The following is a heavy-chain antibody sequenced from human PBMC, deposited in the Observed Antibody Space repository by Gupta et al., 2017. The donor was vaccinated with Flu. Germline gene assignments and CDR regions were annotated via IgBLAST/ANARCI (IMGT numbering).Heavy chain of an antibody. D-gene: IGHD5-12*01. J-gene: IGHJ3*02. CDR2: ISSSSTYI. CDR3: TIDAARGMDTIMGI. V-gene: IGHV3-21*01. Sequence: EVQLVESGGGLVTPGGSLRLSCAASGFTFSSYSMNWVRQAPGKGLEWVSSISSSSTYIYYADSGKGRFTISRENAKNALYRQMTRLGAEATAVYYFTIDAARGMDTIMGIGGQGTMVTVCS. CDR1: GFTFSSYS.